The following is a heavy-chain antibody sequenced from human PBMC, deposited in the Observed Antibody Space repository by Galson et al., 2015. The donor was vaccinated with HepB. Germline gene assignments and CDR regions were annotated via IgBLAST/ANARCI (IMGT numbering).Heavy chain of an antibody. CDR2: IYSGGST. V-gene: IGHV3-53*01. CDR3: ARTKGAAAVDY. Sequence: CAASGFTVSSNYMSWVRQAPGKGLEWVSVIYSGGSTYYADSVKGRFTISRDNSKNTLYLQMNSLRAEDTAVYYCARTKGAAAVDYWGQGTLVTVSS. D-gene: IGHD6-13*01. CDR1: GFTVSSNY. J-gene: IGHJ4*02.